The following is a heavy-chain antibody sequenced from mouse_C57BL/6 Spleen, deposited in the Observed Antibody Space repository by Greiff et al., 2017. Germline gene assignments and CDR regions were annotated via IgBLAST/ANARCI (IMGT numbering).Heavy chain of an antibody. Sequence: QVQLKQSGAELVKPGASVKISCKASGYAFSSYWMNWVQQRPGKGLEWIGQIYPGDGDTNYNGTFKGKATLTADKSSSTAYRQLSSLSSEDSAVYFCARTEYYEYYYYSMDYWGQGTSVTVSS. CDR3: ARTEYYEYYYYSMDY. CDR1: GYAFSSYW. D-gene: IGHD2-4*01. V-gene: IGHV1-80*01. J-gene: IGHJ4*01. CDR2: IYPGDGDT.